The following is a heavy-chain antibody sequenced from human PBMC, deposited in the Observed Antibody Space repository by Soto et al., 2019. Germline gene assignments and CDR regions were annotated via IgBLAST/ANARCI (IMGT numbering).Heavy chain of an antibody. CDR3: AKAFNRGVVTPRYYYGMDV. CDR2: ISGSGGST. D-gene: IGHD3-22*01. V-gene: IGHV3-23*01. J-gene: IGHJ6*02. CDR1: GFTFSSYA. Sequence: PGGSLRLSCAASGFTFSSYAMSWVRQAPGKGLEWVSAISGSGGSTYYADSVKGRFTISRDNSKNTLYLQMNSLRAEDTAVYYWAKAFNRGVVTPRYYYGMDVWGQGTTVTVSS.